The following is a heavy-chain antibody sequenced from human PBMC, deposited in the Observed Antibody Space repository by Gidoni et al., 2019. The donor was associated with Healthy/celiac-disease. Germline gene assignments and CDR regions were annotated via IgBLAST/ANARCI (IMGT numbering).Heavy chain of an antibody. CDR3: AIMEIGAAFDI. CDR2: IYHSGST. D-gene: IGHD2-21*01. Sequence: QVQLQESGPGLVKPSETLSLTCTVSGYSISSGYYWGWIRQPPGKGLEWIGSIYHSGSTYYNPSLKSRVTISVDTSKNQFSLKLSSVTAADTAVYYCAIMEIGAAFDIWGQGTMVTVSS. J-gene: IGHJ3*02. CDR1: GYSISSGYY. V-gene: IGHV4-38-2*02.